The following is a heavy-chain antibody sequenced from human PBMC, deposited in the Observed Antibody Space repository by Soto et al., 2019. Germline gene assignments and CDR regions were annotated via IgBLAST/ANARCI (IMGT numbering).Heavy chain of an antibody. V-gene: IGHV1-69*02. CDR2: IIPILGIA. CDR1: GCTFSSYT. CDR3: ARLPCSGGSCYIDY. D-gene: IGHD2-15*01. J-gene: IGHJ4*02. Sequence: SVKVSCNASGCTFSSYTTSWERQAPGQGLEWMERIIPILGIANYAQKIQGRVTITAAKSTHTAYMELSRLISEDTAVYYCARLPCSGGSCYIDYWGQGTLVTVSS.